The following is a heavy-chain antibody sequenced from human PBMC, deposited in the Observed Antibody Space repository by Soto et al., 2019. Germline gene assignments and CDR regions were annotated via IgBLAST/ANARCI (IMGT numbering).Heavy chain of an antibody. CDR3: ASDQGSAAPPVY. Sequence: SETLSLTCTVSGGSISSGDYYWSWIRQPPGKGLEWIGYIYYSGSTYYNPSLKSRVTISVDTSKNQFSLKLSSVTAADTAVYYCASDQGSAAPPVYWGQGTLVTVSS. V-gene: IGHV4-30-4*01. J-gene: IGHJ4*02. CDR2: IYYSGST. D-gene: IGHD6-6*01. CDR1: GGSISSGDYY.